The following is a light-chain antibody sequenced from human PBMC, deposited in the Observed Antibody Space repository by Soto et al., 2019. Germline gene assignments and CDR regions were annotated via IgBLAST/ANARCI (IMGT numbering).Light chain of an antibody. CDR3: HQSYSTLSA. J-gene: IGKJ5*01. Sequence: DIPMTQSPSSLSASVGDRVTITCRASQSISSYLNWYQQKPGKAPKLLIYAASSLQSGVPSRFSGSGSGTDFTLSISSLQPEDFATYYCHQSYSTLSAFGQGTRLEIK. CDR1: QSISSY. CDR2: AAS. V-gene: IGKV1-39*01.